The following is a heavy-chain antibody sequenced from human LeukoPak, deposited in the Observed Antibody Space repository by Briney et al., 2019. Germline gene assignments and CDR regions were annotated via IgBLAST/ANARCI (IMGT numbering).Heavy chain of an antibody. D-gene: IGHD6-13*01. V-gene: IGHV3-11*06. Sequence: GGSLRLSCAASGFTFSDYYMSWIREAPGKGLEWVSYISSSNSYTNYADSVKSRFAISRDNAKNSLYLQMNSLRDEDTAVYYCARGFGPLGSWSIDYWGQGTLVTVSS. CDR3: ARGFGPLGSWSIDY. J-gene: IGHJ4*02. CDR1: GFTFSDYY. CDR2: ISSSNSYT.